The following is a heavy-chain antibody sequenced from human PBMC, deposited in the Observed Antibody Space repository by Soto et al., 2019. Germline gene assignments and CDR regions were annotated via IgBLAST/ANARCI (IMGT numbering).Heavy chain of an antibody. J-gene: IGHJ4*02. Sequence: EVQLVESGGDLVKPGGSLRLSCAASGFPFRSSSLNWVRQAPGKGLEWVSSISSSSSYIYYADSVKGRFTISRDKAKNALYLQRNSLRADDTAVYYCARDLGEASAIWGQGTLVTVSS. CDR2: ISSSSSYI. CDR3: ARDLGEASAI. CDR1: GFPFRSSS. D-gene: IGHD3-10*01. V-gene: IGHV3-21*01.